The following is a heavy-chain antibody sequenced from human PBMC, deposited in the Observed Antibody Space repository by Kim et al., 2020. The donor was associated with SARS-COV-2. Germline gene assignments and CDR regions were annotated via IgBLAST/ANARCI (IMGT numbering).Heavy chain of an antibody. J-gene: IGHJ6*02. CDR3: ARDRNFDRTGRPLDV. Sequence: EAVESRFTITRDNAENKVFLQMTSLRAEDTAVYYCARDRNFDRTGRPLDVWGQGTTVTVSS. D-gene: IGHD3-9*01. V-gene: IGHV3-74*01.